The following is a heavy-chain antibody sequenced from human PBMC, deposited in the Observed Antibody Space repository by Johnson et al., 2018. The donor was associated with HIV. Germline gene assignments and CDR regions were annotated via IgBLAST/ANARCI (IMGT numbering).Heavy chain of an antibody. J-gene: IGHJ3*02. Sequence: QVQLVESGGGVVQPGMFVTLSCAASGLNFSDYGMHWVRQAPGKGLEWVAVISFDGSNEYYADSVKGRFTISRDNSKNTLHLQMNSLRTEDTAVYYCVRGRISTVVVDLRGGGFDIWGQGTLVTVSS. V-gene: IGHV3-30*04. D-gene: IGHD2-2*01. CDR3: VRGRISTVVVDLRGGGFDI. CDR1: GLNFSDYG. CDR2: ISFDGSNE.